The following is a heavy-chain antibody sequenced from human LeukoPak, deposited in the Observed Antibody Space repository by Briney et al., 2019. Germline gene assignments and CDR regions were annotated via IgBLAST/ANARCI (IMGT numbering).Heavy chain of an antibody. Sequence: GGSLRLPCAASGFTFSSYGVHCVRQAPGKGLEWVAVIWYDGSNKYYADSVKGRFTISRDNSKNTLYLQMNSLRAEATAVYYCARDSQVRCRRANCYLDYWGQGTLVTVSS. CDR2: IWYDGSNK. CDR3: ARDSQVRCRRANCYLDY. CDR1: GFTFSSYG. V-gene: IGHV3-33*01. D-gene: IGHD2-2*01. J-gene: IGHJ4*02.